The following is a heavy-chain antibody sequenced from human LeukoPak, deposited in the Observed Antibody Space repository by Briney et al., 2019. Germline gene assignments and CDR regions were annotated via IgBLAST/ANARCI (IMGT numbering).Heavy chain of an antibody. D-gene: IGHD5-12*01. Sequence: GGSLRLSCAAAGFTFSSYAMNWVRQAPGQGLEWVSAISGSGGSTYYADYVEGRSTISRDNSKNTLYLQMNSLRAEYTAVYYCAKSGYSGYDWVWLDYWGQGTLVTVSS. CDR1: GFTFSSYA. CDR3: AKSGYSGYDWVWLDY. V-gene: IGHV3-23*01. CDR2: ISGSGGST. J-gene: IGHJ4*02.